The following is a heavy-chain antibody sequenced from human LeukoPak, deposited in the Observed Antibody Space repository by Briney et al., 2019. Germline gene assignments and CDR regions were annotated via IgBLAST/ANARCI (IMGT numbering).Heavy chain of an antibody. CDR1: GGSISSGDYY. CDR3: ARGRSSSWSSFDY. CDR2: IYNNGRT. D-gene: IGHD6-13*01. J-gene: IGHJ4*02. Sequence: PSQTLSLTCTVSGGSISSGDYYWSWIRQPPGKGLGWIGYIYNNGRTYYNPSLKSRVTISVDTSKNLFSLKVSSVTAADAAVYYCARGRSSSWSSFDYWGQGTLVTVSS. V-gene: IGHV4-30-4*01.